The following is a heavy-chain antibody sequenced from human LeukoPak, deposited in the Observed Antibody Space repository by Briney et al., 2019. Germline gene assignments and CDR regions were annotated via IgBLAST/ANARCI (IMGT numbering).Heavy chain of an antibody. CDR2: IYYSGST. CDR3: ARGDFCSKSNCYLRPMDV. Sequence: SETLSLTCTVSGGSISDYYWNWIRQPPGKGLEWIGYIYYSGSTTYNPSLKSRVTLSVDTAKNQFSLKVRSVTAADTAVYYCARGDFCSKSNCYLRPMDVWGKGTTVTVCS. V-gene: IGHV4-59*01. CDR1: GGSISDYY. J-gene: IGHJ6*03. D-gene: IGHD3-3*01.